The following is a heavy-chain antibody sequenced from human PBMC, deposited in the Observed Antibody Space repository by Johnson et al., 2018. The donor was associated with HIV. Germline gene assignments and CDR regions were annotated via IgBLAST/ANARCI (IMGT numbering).Heavy chain of an antibody. D-gene: IGHD6-13*01. Sequence: EVQLVESGGGVVQPGGSLRLSCAASAFTFSSYAIHWVRQAPGKGLEYVSGISSNGGSTYYAHSVKGRFIISRDNSKNTLYLQMNSLRAEDTAMYYCARDGESQQLPLGDAFDVWGQGTMVTVSS. CDR3: ARDGESQQLPLGDAFDV. CDR2: ISSNGGST. J-gene: IGHJ3*01. CDR1: AFTFSSYA. V-gene: IGHV3-64*01.